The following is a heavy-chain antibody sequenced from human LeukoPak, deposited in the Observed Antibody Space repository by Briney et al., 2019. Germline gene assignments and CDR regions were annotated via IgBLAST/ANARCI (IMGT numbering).Heavy chain of an antibody. Sequence: NPSETLSLTCTVSGGSISSSSYYWGWIRQPPGKGLEWIGSIYYSGSTYYNLSLKSRVTISVDTSKNQFSLKLSSVTAADTAVYYCARHPERRTVTSIYYYYYMDVWGKGTTVTVSS. J-gene: IGHJ6*03. D-gene: IGHD4-17*01. CDR1: GGSISSSSYY. CDR2: IYYSGST. CDR3: ARHPERRTVTSIYYYYYMDV. V-gene: IGHV4-39*01.